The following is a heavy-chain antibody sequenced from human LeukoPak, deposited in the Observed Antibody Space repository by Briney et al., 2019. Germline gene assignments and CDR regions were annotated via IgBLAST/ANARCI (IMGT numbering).Heavy chain of an antibody. V-gene: IGHV1-69*05. D-gene: IGHD3-10*01. CDR3: ARGQRGSGSYYGY. J-gene: IGHJ4*02. CDR1: GGTFSSYA. CDR2: IIPIFGTA. Sequence: SVKFSCKASGGTFSSYAISWVRQAPGQGLEWMGGIIPIFGTANYAQKFQGRVTMTRNTSISTAYMELSSLRSEDTAVYYCARGQRGSGSYYGYWGQGTLVTVSS.